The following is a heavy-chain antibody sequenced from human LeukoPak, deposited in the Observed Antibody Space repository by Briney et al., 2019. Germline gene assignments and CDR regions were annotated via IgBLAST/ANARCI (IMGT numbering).Heavy chain of an antibody. D-gene: IGHD1-26*01. CDR1: GYSFTSYW. CDR2: IYPGDSDT. V-gene: IGHV5-51*01. CDR3: ARRRDLYSGSYYPFDY. Sequence: GESLKISCKGSGYSFTSYWIGWVRQMPGKGLEWMGIIYPGDSDTRYSPSFQGQVTISADKSISTAYLQWSSLKASDTTMYYCARRRDLYSGSYYPFDYWGQGTLVTVSS. J-gene: IGHJ4*02.